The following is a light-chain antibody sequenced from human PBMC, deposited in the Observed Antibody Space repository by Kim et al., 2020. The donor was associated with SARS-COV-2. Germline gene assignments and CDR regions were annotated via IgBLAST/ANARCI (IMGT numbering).Light chain of an antibody. Sequence: ASIGDRVTITCRASQSISSYLNWYQQKPGKAPKLLIYAASSLQSGVPSRFSGSGSGTDFTLTISSLQPEDFATYYCQQSYSTPLTFGGGTKVDIK. CDR1: QSISSY. V-gene: IGKV1-39*01. CDR2: AAS. CDR3: QQSYSTPLT. J-gene: IGKJ4*01.